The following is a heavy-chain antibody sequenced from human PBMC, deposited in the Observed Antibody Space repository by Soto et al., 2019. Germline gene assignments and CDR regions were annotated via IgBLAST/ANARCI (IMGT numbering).Heavy chain of an antibody. CDR2: IWYDGSNK. J-gene: IGHJ6*02. CDR1: GFTFSSYG. V-gene: IGHV3-33*01. D-gene: IGHD3-3*01. CDR3: ARGTSDFWSGYQLSGYYYYGMDV. Sequence: QVQLVESGGGVVQPGRSLRLSCAASGFTFSSYGMHWVGQAPGKGLEWVAVIWYDGSNKYYADSVKGRFTISRDNSKNTLYLQMNSLRAEDTAVYYCARGTSDFWSGYQLSGYYYYGMDVWGQGTTVTVSS.